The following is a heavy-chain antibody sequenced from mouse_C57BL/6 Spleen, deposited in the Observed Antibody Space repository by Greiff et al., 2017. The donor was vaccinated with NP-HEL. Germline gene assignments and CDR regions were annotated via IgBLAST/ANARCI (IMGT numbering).Heavy chain of an antibody. V-gene: IGHV1-15*01. D-gene: IGHD1-1*01. Sequence: VKLQQSGAELVRPGASVTLSCKASGYTFTDYEMHWVKQTPVHGLEWIGAIDPETGGTAYNQKFKGKAILTADKSSSTAYMELRSLTSEDSAVYYCTRAGYYSWGQGTLVTVSA. CDR2: IDPETGGT. J-gene: IGHJ3*01. CDR1: GYTFTDYE. CDR3: TRAGYYS.